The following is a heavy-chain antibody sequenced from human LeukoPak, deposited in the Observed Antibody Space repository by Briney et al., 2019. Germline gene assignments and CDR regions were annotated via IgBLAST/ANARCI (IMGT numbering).Heavy chain of an antibody. V-gene: IGHV4-39*07. J-gene: IGHJ6*02. CDR1: GGSISSSSYY. Sequence: SETLSLTCTVSGGSISSSSYYWGWIRQPPGKGLEWIGSIYYSGSTYYNPSLKSRVAISVDTSKNQFSLKLSSVTAADTAVYYCASPYAPLGYGMDVWGQGTTVTVSS. CDR3: ASPYAPLGYGMDV. D-gene: IGHD2-2*01. CDR2: IYYSGST.